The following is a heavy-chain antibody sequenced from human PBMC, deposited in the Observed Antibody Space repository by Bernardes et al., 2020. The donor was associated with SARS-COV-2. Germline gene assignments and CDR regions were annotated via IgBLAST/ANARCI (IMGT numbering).Heavy chain of an antibody. CDR1: GGSISRFGYS. J-gene: IGHJ4*02. CDR2: MSPSGST. V-gene: IGHV4-30-2*01. D-gene: IGHD1-26*01. Sequence: SETLSLTCAVFGGSISRFGYSWSWLLQPPGKGLEWLGYMSPSGSTYYNPSLKSRVTISVDRSKNQFSLKLSSVTAADTAMYYCARAEVEYFDYWGQGTLVTVSS. CDR3: ARAEVEYFDY.